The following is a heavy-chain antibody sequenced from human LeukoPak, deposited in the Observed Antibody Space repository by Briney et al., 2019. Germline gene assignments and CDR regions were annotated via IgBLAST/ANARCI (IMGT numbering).Heavy chain of an antibody. CDR1: GGTLSSYD. Sequence: SVKVSRKASGGTLSSYDISCVRQAPAQGLEWMGGIISNFGTANYAQKFQGRVTITADESTSTAYMELSRLRSEDTAVYYCAREDEIRVRRIVVVPAAIGFDIWGQGTMVTVSS. J-gene: IGHJ3*02. D-gene: IGHD2-2*02. CDR2: IISNFGTA. CDR3: AREDEIRVRRIVVVPAAIGFDI. V-gene: IGHV1-69*13.